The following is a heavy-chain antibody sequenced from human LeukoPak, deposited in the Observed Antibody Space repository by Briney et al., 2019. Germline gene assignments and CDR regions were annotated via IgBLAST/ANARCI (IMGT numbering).Heavy chain of an antibody. CDR2: INHSGST. J-gene: IGHJ3*02. D-gene: IGHD3-10*01. V-gene: IGHV4-34*09. CDR3: ATWSDYSGMHAFDI. Sequence: SETLSLTCAVYGGSFSGYYWSWIRQPPGKGLEWIGEINHSGSTNYNPSLKSRVTISVDTSKNQFSLKLSSVTAADTAVYYCATWSDYSGMHAFDIWGQGTMVTVSS. CDR1: GGSFSGYY.